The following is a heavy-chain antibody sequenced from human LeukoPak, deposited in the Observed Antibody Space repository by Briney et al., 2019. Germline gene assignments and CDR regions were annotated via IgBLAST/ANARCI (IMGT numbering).Heavy chain of an antibody. J-gene: IGHJ4*02. CDR3: AKDLGYCSGGSCY. CDR2: VSYDGSIGSIK. CDR1: GFTFSTYA. D-gene: IGHD2-15*01. V-gene: IGHV3-30-3*01. Sequence: PGRSLRLACAACGFTFSTYAMHWVRQAPGEGLEWMAVVSYDGSIGSIKYNADSVQGQFTISRDNSKNTLYLQMNSLRAEDTAVYYCAKDLGYCSGGSCYWGQGTLVTVSS.